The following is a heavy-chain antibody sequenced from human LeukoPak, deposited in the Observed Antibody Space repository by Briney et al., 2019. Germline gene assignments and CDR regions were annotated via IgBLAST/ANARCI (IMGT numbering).Heavy chain of an antibody. J-gene: IGHJ4*02. CDR3: ATLRGSSSAVFDY. CDR1: SGSISSDY. CDR2: IHYSGAT. Sequence: SETLSLTCTVSSGSISSDYWSWIRQHPGKGLEWIGYIHYSGATNYSPSLNSRVTISIDTSKNHFSLNLRSVTAADTAVYYCATLRGSSSAVFDYWGQGTLVTVSS. D-gene: IGHD2-2*01. V-gene: IGHV4-59*08.